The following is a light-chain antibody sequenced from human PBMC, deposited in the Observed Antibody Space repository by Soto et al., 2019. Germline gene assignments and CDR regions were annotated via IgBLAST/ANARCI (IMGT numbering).Light chain of an antibody. V-gene: IGKV1-39*01. CDR3: QQRSNRIT. J-gene: IGKJ5*01. Sequence: DIKMTQSPSSLSASVGDRVTITCRASQSISSYLNWYHQKPGKAPKVLIYAASSLQSGVPSRFSGSGSGTDFTLTISSLQPEDFATYYCQQRSNRITFGQGTRLEIK. CDR1: QSISSY. CDR2: AAS.